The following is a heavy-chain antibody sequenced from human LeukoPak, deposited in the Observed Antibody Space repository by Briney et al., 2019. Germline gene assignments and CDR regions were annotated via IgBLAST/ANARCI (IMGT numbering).Heavy chain of an antibody. D-gene: IGHD1/OR15-1a*01. CDR2: GNTVSSYI. Sequence: PGGSLRLSCAASGFTFSDYSMNWVRQAPGKGLEWVASGNTVSSYIYYSESMRGRFTISRENGKNSLFLQMNSMRAEDTAVYYCARLRRNSDRRDFFYYYDHWGQGTLVTVSS. J-gene: IGHJ4*02. CDR3: ARLRRNSDRRDFFYYYDH. V-gene: IGHV3-21*01. CDR1: GFTFSDYS.